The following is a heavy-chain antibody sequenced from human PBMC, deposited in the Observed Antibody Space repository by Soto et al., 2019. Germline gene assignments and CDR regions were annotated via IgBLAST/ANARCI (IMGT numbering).Heavy chain of an antibody. CDR3: ARFTIFGVERAQ. CDR1: GYPFISYA. CDR2: INAGKGIT. D-gene: IGHD3-3*01. J-gene: IGHJ4*02. Sequence: GXAVKLSNKPSGYPFISYAIHWVRQAPGQRLEWMGWINAGKGITKYSQKFQDRVTFTRDTSANTAYMEVTSLRSEDTAVYYRARFTIFGVERAQWGQGTLVTVSS. V-gene: IGHV1-3*01.